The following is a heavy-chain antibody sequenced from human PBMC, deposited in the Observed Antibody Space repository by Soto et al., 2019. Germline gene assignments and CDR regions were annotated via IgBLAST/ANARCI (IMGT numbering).Heavy chain of an antibody. CDR2: ISYDGSNK. CDR3: AREVRWFGVLWGYAMDV. J-gene: IGHJ6*02. Sequence: QVQLVESGGGVVQPGRSLRLSCAASGFTFSSYAMHWVRQAPGKGLEWVAVISYDGSNKYYADSVKGRFTISRDNSMNTLYLQMNSLRAEDTAVYYCAREVRWFGVLWGYAMDVWGQGTTVTVSS. D-gene: IGHD3-10*01. CDR1: GFTFSSYA. V-gene: IGHV3-30-3*01.